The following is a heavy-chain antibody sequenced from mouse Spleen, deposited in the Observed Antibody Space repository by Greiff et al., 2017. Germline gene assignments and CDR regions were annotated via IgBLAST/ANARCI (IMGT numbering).Heavy chain of an antibody. CDR3: ARHAGGSAWFAY. Sequence: EVMLVESGGGLVKPGGSLKLSCAASGFTFSSYAMSWVRQTPEKRLEWVATISSGGSYTYYPDSVKGRFTISRDNAKNTLYLQMSSLRSEDTAMYYCARHAGGSAWFAYWGQGTLVTVSA. J-gene: IGHJ3*01. V-gene: IGHV5-9-1*01. CDR1: GFTFSSYA. CDR2: ISSGGSYT.